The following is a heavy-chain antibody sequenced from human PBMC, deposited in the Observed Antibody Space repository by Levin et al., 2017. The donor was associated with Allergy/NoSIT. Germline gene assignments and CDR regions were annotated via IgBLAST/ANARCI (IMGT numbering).Heavy chain of an antibody. CDR2: IVFDGNDQ. CDR1: GFQFSLYG. D-gene: IGHD2-15*01. Sequence: AGGSLRLSCAASGFQFSLYGMHWVRQAPGKGLEWVALIVFDGNDQYYADSVKGRFTISRDTSKNTLYLQMSSLRENDTAIYYCAKRGYCSGNTCQSHDAIDVWGQGTLVIVSS. CDR3: AKRGYCSGNTCQSHDAIDV. V-gene: IGHV3-30*18. J-gene: IGHJ3*01.